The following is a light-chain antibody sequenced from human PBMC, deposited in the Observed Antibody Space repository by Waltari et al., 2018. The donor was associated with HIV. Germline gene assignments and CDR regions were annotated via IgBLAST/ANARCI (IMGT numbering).Light chain of an antibody. J-gene: IGLJ3*02. CDR1: SSNIGSNT. CDR2: SND. V-gene: IGLV1-44*01. CDR3: ATWDDSLNGWV. Sequence: QSVLTQPPSASGTPGQRVTISCSGSSSNIGSNTASWYHQVPGTAPKVLIYSNDDRPSGVPDRFSGSKSGTSASLAISGLQSEDEADYYCATWDDSLNGWVFGGGTKVTVL.